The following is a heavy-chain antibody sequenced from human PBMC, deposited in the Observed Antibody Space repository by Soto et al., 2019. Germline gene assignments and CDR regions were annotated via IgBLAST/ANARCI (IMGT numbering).Heavy chain of an antibody. J-gene: IGHJ4*02. V-gene: IGHV1-18*01. D-gene: IGHD2-8*01. CDR2: ISAYNGNT. CDR3: AREAGNIVLVVYAINHTPLDY. CDR1: GYTYTSYG. Sequence: QVPLVQSGAEVKKPGASVKVSCKASGYTYTSYGISWVRQAPGQGLEWMGWISAYNGNTNYAQKLQGRVTMTTDTSTSTAYMELRSLRSDDTAVYYCAREAGNIVLVVYAINHTPLDYWGQGTLVTVSS.